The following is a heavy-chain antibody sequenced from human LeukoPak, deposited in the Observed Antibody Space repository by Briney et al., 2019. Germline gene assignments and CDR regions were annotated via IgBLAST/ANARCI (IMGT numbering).Heavy chain of an antibody. Sequence: GGSLRLSCAASGFTFSSYAMSWVRQAPGKGLEWASSISGSGGSTYYTDSVKGRFTISRDNSKNTLHLRMNSLRAEDTAVYYCAKGVVPASYRYYFDSWGQGTLVTVSS. CDR1: GFTFSSYA. J-gene: IGHJ4*02. V-gene: IGHV3-23*01. CDR3: AKGVVPASYRYYFDS. D-gene: IGHD2-2*01. CDR2: ISGSGGST.